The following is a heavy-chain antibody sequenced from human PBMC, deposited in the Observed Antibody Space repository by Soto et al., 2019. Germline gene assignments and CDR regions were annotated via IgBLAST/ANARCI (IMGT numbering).Heavy chain of an antibody. CDR1: GFTFSSYA. CDR2: ISGSGGST. Sequence: GGSLRLSCAASGFTFSSYAMSWVRQAPGKGLEWVSAISGSGGSTYYADSVKGRFTISRDNSKNTLYLQMNSLRAEDTAVYYWAKVGAIADYGGNSGFDYWGQGTLVTVSS. V-gene: IGHV3-23*01. D-gene: IGHD4-17*01. J-gene: IGHJ4*02. CDR3: AKVGAIADYGGNSGFDY.